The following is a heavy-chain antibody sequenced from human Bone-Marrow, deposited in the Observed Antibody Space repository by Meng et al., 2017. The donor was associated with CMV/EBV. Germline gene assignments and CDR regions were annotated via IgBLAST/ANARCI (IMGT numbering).Heavy chain of an antibody. CDR2: IYYSGST. CDR1: GGSISRGDCY. CDR3: ATENGGNEGGFDP. V-gene: IGHV4-31*02. D-gene: IGHD4-23*01. Sequence: TVSGGSISRGDCYWSWIRQPPGKGLEWIGFIYYSGSTYYNPSLKSRVTISVDTSKNQFSLKLSSVTAADTAVYYCATENGGNEGGFDPWGQGTLVTVSS. J-gene: IGHJ5*02.